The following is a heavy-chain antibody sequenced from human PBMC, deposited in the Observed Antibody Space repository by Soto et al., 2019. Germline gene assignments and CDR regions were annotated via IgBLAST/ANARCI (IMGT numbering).Heavy chain of an antibody. CDR3: VRGDNWNDEASDY. J-gene: IGHJ4*02. D-gene: IGHD1-1*01. Sequence: QVQLVESGGGVVQPGRSLRLSCAASGFMFSNHGMHWVRQAPGKGLEWVAVIWSDGNNRYYADCVKGRLTISRDNSKNTLYLEMNSLRAEDTAVYYCVRGDNWNDEASDYWGQGTLVTVSS. CDR1: GFMFSNHG. CDR2: IWSDGNNR. V-gene: IGHV3-33*01.